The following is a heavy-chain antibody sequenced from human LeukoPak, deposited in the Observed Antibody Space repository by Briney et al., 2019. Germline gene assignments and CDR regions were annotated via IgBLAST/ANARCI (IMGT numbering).Heavy chain of an antibody. J-gene: IGHJ4*02. Sequence: GGSLRLSCAASGFTFSSYVMHWVRQAPGKGLEWVAIISYDGSNEYYADSVKGRFTISRDNSKNTLYLQMNSLRAEDTAVYYCAKDRHFESNVLGYWGQGTLITVSS. CDR1: GFTFSSYV. CDR3: AKDRHFESNVLGY. V-gene: IGHV3-30*04. D-gene: IGHD3-3*02. CDR2: ISYDGSNE.